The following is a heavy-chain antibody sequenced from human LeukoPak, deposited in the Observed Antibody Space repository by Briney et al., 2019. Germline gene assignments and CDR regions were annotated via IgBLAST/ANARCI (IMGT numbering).Heavy chain of an antibody. D-gene: IGHD3-3*01. CDR3: ARAYYDFWSGDNWFDP. CDR1: GGSVSSGSFY. V-gene: IGHV4-61*01. Sequence: SETLSLTCSVSGGSVSSGSFYWSWIRQPPGKGLEWIGYISYTGTTNYNPSLKSRVSISLDTSKNQFSLKLSSVTAADTAVYYCARAYYDFWSGDNWFDPWGQGTLVTVSS. CDR2: ISYTGTT. J-gene: IGHJ5*02.